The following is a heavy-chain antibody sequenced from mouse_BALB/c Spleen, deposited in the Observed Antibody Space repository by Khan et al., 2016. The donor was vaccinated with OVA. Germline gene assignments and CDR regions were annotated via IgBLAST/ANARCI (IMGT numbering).Heavy chain of an antibody. V-gene: IGHV9-3*02. J-gene: IGHJ4*01. D-gene: IGHD1-1*01. CDR3: AREDCYGRALRNLEHYALDY. CDR2: INPNTGEP. CDR1: GYTFTDYG. Sequence: QIQLVQSEPELKKPGETVKISCKASGYTFTDYGMNWVKQAPGKGLKWMGWINPNTGEPTYAEEFKGRFAFSLEASARTAYLQINNRKNEDTATYFCAREDCYGRALRNLEHYALDYWGQGTAVTVSS.